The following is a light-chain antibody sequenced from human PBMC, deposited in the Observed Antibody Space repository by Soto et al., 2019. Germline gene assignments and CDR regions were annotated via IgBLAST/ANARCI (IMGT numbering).Light chain of an antibody. V-gene: IGLV1-40*01. J-gene: IGLJ2*01. CDR2: GNT. CDR1: SSNIGAGYD. Sequence: QSVLTQPPSVSWAPGQSVTISCTGSSSNIGAGYDVHWYQQLPGRAPKLLIYGNTNRPSGVPDRFSGSKSGTSASLAITGLQAEDEADYYCLSFDSSLSVVFGGGTKVPVL. CDR3: LSFDSSLSVV.